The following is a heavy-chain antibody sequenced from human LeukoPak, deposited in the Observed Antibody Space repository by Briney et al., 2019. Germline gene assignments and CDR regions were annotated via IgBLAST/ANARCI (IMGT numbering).Heavy chain of an antibody. CDR2: ISGSGGST. D-gene: IGHD2-21*01. CDR1: GFTFDDYA. Sequence: GGSLRLSCAASGFTFDDYAMSWVRQAPGKGLEWVSAISGSGGSTYYADSVKGRFTISRDNSKNTLYLQMNSLRAEDTAVYYCAKEPSLWWSLSYFDYWGQGTLVTVSS. CDR3: AKEPSLWWSLSYFDY. V-gene: IGHV3-23*01. J-gene: IGHJ4*02.